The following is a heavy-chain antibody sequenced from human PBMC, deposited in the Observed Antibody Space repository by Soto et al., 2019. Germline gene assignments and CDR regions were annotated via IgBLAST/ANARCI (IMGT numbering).Heavy chain of an antibody. CDR2: ISAYDGNT. D-gene: IGHD6-19*01. J-gene: IGHJ6*02. CDR3: ARDRVAVATRYGMEV. CDR1: GYTFTSYG. V-gene: IGHV1-18*04. Sequence: ASVKVSCKASGYTFTSYGISWVRQAPGQGLEWMGWISAYDGNTNYAQKLQGRVTMTTDTSTSTAYMELRSLRSDDTAVYYCARDRVAVATRYGMEVWGQWSTVTVSS.